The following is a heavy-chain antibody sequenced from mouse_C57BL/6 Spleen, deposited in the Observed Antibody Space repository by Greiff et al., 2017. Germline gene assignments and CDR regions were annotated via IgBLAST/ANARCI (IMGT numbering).Heavy chain of an antibody. CDR3: ARRYSQAMDY. CDR2: IDPSDSET. CDR1: GYTFTSYW. V-gene: IGHV1-52*01. D-gene: IGHD3-1*01. J-gene: IGHJ4*01. Sequence: VQLQQPGAELVRPGSSVKLSCKASGYTFTSYWMHWVKQRPIQGLEWIGNIDPSDSETHYNQKFKVKATLTVDKSSSTAYMQLSSLTSEDSAVYYCARRYSQAMDYWGQGTSVTVSS.